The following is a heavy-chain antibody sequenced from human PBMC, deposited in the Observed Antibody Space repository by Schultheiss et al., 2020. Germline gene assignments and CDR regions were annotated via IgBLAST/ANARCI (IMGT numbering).Heavy chain of an antibody. J-gene: IGHJ6*04. CDR2: IYPSGNT. D-gene: IGHD1-26*01. CDR3: ARGVGATTYDYYYGMDV. CDR1: GGSVSSGSYY. Sequence: SETLSLTCTVSGGSVSSGSYYWNWIRQPPGKGLEWIGYIYPSGNTHYNPSLKSRVTISVQGSENQFSLKLSSVTAADTAVYYCARGVGATTYDYYYGMDVWGKGTTVTVSS. V-gene: IGHV4-61*01.